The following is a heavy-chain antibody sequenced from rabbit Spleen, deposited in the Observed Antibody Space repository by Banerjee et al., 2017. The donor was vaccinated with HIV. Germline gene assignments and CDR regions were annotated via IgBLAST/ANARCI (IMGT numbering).Heavy chain of an antibody. Sequence: QEQLVESGGGLVQPGGSLKLSCKASGFDFSSYGVSWVRQAPEKGLEWIADIFTGSSGTTYYASWARGRFTGSKTSSTTVTLQMTSLTAADTATYFCARDGDDAGYDFFLWGQGTLVTVS. CDR3: ARDGDDAGYDFFL. J-gene: IGHJ3*01. CDR2: IFTGSSGTT. CDR1: GFDFSSYG. V-gene: IGHV1S45*01. D-gene: IGHD3-1*01.